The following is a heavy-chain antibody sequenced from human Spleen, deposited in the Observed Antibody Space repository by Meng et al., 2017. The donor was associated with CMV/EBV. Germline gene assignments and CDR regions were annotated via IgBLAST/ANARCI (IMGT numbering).Heavy chain of an antibody. Sequence: FTGQHIHWVRQAPGQGLEWMGIINPSGGSTSYAQKFQGRVTMTRDTSTRTVYMELSSLRSEDTAVYYCARVRIDCSSTSCYRGLFDYWGQGTLVTVSS. CDR3: ARVRIDCSSTSCYRGLFDY. CDR2: INPSGGST. CDR1: FTGQH. J-gene: IGHJ4*02. D-gene: IGHD2-2*02. V-gene: IGHV1-46*01.